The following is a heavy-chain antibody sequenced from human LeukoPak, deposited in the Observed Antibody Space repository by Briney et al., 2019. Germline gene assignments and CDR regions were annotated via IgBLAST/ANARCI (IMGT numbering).Heavy chain of an antibody. V-gene: IGHV3-23*01. Sequence: TGGSLRLSCAASGFRFSRYGMSWVRPAPGKGLEVVSAISGGGGSTYDADSVKGRFTISRDNSKNPLYLQMNSLRAEDTAVYYCAREASITMVRGVLLFCYFVYWGQGTLVTVSS. D-gene: IGHD3-10*01. J-gene: IGHJ4*02. CDR3: AREASITMVRGVLLFCYFVY. CDR2: ISGGGGST. CDR1: GFRFSRYG.